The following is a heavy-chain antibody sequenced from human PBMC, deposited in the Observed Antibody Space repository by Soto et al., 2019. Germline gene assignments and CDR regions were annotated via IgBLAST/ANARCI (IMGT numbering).Heavy chain of an antibody. CDR3: AKDAGYCSGGSCYPYFDY. V-gene: IGHV3-30*18. Sequence: LRLSCAASGFTFSSYGMHWVRQAPGKGLEWVAVISYDGSNKYYADSVKGRFTISRDNSKNTLYLQMNSLRAEDTAVYYCAKDAGYCSGGSCYPYFDYWGQGTLVTV. J-gene: IGHJ4*02. CDR2: ISYDGSNK. CDR1: GFTFSSYG. D-gene: IGHD2-15*01.